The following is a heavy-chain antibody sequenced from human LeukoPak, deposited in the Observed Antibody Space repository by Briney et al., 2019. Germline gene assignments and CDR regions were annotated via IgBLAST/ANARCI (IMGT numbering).Heavy chain of an antibody. CDR3: ATDGAGFDT. CDR1: GFMFSSYA. V-gene: IGHV3-33*01. J-gene: IGHJ5*02. Sequence: GRSQSLSCAASGFMFSSYAMHWVRQAPGKGLEWVAVICNDGGNEYYADSVKGRFTISRDNSKNTLYLQMNSLRAEDTGVYYCATDGAGFDTWGQGVLVTVSS. CDR2: ICNDGGNE.